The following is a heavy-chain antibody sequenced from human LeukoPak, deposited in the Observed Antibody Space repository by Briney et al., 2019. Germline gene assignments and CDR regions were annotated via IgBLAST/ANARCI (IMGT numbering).Heavy chain of an antibody. D-gene: IGHD2-2*01. CDR1: GFTFSSYG. J-gene: IGHJ6*02. CDR2: ISYDGSNK. Sequence: PGRSLRLSCAASGFTFSSYGMHWVRQAPGKGLEWAAVISYDGSNKYYAHSVKGRFTISRDNSKNTLYLQMNSLRAEDTAVYYCAKGLGYCSSTSCPPPRYYYGMDVWGQGTTVTVSS. V-gene: IGHV3-30*18. CDR3: AKGLGYCSSTSCPPPRYYYGMDV.